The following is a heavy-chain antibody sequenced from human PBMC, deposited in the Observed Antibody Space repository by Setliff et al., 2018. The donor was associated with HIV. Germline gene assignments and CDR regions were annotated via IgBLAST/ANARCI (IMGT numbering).Heavy chain of an antibody. CDR1: GFTFSSYA. V-gene: IGHV3-64*01. Sequence: LRLSCAASGFTFSSYAMHWVRQAPGKGLEYVSAISSNGGSTYYANSVKGRFTISRDNSKNTLYLQMGSLRAEDMAVYYCARGVQNWYYFDYWGQGTLVTVSS. D-gene: IGHD3-16*01. CDR2: ISSNGGST. J-gene: IGHJ4*02. CDR3: ARGVQNWYYFDY.